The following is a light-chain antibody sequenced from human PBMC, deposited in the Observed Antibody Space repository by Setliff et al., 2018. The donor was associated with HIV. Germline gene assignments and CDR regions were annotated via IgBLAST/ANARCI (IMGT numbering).Light chain of an antibody. CDR2: EVS. J-gene: IGLJ1*01. Sequence: QSALTQPASVSGSPGQSITISCTGTSSDVGGYNYVSWYQQHPGKAPKLMIYEVSNRPSGVSNRFSGSKSGNTAYLTISGLQAEDEADYYCRSFTRSNTDVFGTGTKVTVL. V-gene: IGLV2-14*01. CDR3: RSFTRSNTDV. CDR1: SSDVGGYNY.